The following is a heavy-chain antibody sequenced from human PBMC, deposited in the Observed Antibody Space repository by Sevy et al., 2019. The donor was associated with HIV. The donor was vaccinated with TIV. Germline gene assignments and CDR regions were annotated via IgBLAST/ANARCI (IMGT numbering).Heavy chain of an antibody. CDR1: GFTFSNYA. CDR3: AKNLFYDSSGYSGLDY. CDR2: IIGSGRNT. D-gene: IGHD3-22*01. J-gene: IGHJ4*02. V-gene: IGHV3-23*01. Sequence: GGSLRLSCAASGFTFSNYAMSWVRQAPGKGLEWLSTIIGSGRNTYYPDSVRGRFTISRDNSMNTLYAQMNSLRAEDTAVYYCAKNLFYDSSGYSGLDYWGQGTLVTVSS.